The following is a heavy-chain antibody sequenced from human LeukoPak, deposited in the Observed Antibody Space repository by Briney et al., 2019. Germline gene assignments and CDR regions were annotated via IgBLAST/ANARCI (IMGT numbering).Heavy chain of an antibody. CDR3: ASFQWLGQFDY. CDR2: IHYSGST. V-gene: IGHV4-39*01. CDR1: GGSIRSSSYY. Sequence: PSETLSLTCTVSGGSIRSSSYYWGWIRQPPGRGLEWIGTIHYSGSTYYNPSLKSRVTMSVATSKNQFSLKLSSVTAADTAVYLCASFQWLGQFDYWGQGTLVTVSS. J-gene: IGHJ4*02. D-gene: IGHD6-19*01.